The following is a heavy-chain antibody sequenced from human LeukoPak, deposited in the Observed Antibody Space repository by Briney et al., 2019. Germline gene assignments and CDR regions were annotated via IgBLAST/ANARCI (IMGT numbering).Heavy chain of an antibody. CDR2: IYYSGST. CDR1: GGSISSYY. D-gene: IGHD3-10*01. CDR3: ASQRPLLWFGEPPMGWFDP. V-gene: IGHV4-59*01. Sequence: PSETLSLTCTVSGGSISSYYWSWIRQPPGKGLEWIGYIYYSGSTNYNPSLKSRVTISVDTSKNQFSLKLSSVTAADTAVYYCASQRPLLWFGEPPMGWFDPWGQGTLVTVSS. J-gene: IGHJ5*02.